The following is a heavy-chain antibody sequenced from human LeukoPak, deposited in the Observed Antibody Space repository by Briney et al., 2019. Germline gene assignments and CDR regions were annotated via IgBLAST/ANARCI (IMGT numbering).Heavy chain of an antibody. J-gene: IGHJ6*03. Sequence: PSETLSLTCTVSGGSISSHYWTWIRQAPVKGLEWIGDLSNSGSTSYNPSLKSRVTISIDTSKNQFSLKLSSVTAADTAVYHCGRDALVGYFSYYYIDVWGKGTTVTVSS. V-gene: IGHV4-59*11. CDR3: GRDALVGYFSYYYIDV. CDR1: GGSISSHY. CDR2: LSNSGST. D-gene: IGHD2-15*01.